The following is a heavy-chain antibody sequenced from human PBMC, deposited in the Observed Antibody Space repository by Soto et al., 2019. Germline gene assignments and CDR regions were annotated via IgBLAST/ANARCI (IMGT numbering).Heavy chain of an antibody. CDR1: GFTFYTYG. D-gene: IGHD2-8*02. CDR3: ARIGCTGDNCKPYAYYAMNV. Sequence: QVQLVESGGGVVQPGRSLRLSCAASGFTFYTYGMHWVRQAPGKGLEWVAIIWYDGSLKYYADSVKGRFTISRDNPKNTLYLQMNSLRAEDTAVYYCARIGCTGDNCKPYAYYAMNVWGQGTTVTVSS. J-gene: IGHJ6*02. V-gene: IGHV3-33*01. CDR2: IWYDGSLK.